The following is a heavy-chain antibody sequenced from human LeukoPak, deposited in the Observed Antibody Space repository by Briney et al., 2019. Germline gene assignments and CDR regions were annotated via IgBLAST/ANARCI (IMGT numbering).Heavy chain of an antibody. J-gene: IGHJ4*02. D-gene: IGHD2-21*02. Sequence: GGSLRLSCAASGFTFSSYSMNWVRQAPGKGLKWVSSISSSSSYIYYADSVKGRFTISRDNAKNSLYLQMNSLRAEDTAVYYCARDFTCGGDCYSYYFDYWGQGTLVTVSS. CDR2: ISSSSSYI. CDR1: GFTFSSYS. V-gene: IGHV3-21*01. CDR3: ARDFTCGGDCYSYYFDY.